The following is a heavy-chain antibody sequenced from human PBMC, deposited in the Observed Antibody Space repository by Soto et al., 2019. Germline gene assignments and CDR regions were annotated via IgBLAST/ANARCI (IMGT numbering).Heavy chain of an antibody. CDR3: ARAFNYGSGSSGAFYI. D-gene: IGHD3-10*01. J-gene: IGHJ3*02. V-gene: IGHV3-7*01. Sequence: EVQLVESGGGLVQPGASLRLSCAASGFTFSSYWMSWVRQAPGKGLEWVANIKQDGSEKYYEDSVKGRFTISRDNAKNSLYLQMNSLRAEDTAVYYCARAFNYGSGSSGAFYIWGQGTMVTVSS. CDR1: GFTFSSYW. CDR2: IKQDGSEK.